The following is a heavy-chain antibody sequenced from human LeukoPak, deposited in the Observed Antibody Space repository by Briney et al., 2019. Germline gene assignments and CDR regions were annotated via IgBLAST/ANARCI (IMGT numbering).Heavy chain of an antibody. J-gene: IGHJ4*02. CDR2: ISASGGST. V-gene: IGHV3-23*01. Sequence: GGSLRLSCSASGFTFSSYAMSWVRQAPVKGLEWVSGISASGGSTDYADSVKGRFTISRDNSKNTLYLQMNSLRAEDTAVYYCVKLCSGGSCYWNYWGQGTLVTVSS. CDR1: GFTFSSYA. D-gene: IGHD2-15*01. CDR3: VKLCSGGSCYWNY.